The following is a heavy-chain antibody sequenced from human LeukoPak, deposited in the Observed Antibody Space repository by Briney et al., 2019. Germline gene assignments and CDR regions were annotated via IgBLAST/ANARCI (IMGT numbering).Heavy chain of an antibody. CDR3: ARGRQLAFDY. CDR1: GFTVSSNY. V-gene: IGHV3-53*01. J-gene: IGHJ4*02. Sequence: PGGSLRLSCAAPGFTVSSNYMSWVRQAPGKGLEWVSVIYSGGSTYYADSVKGRFTISRDNSKNTLYLQMNSLRAEDTAVYYCARGRQLAFDYWGQGTLVTVSS. CDR2: IYSGGST. D-gene: IGHD6-13*01.